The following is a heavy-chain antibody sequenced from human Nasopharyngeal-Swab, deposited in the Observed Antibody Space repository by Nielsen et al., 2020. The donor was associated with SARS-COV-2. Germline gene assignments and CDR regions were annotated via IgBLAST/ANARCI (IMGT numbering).Heavy chain of an antibody. CDR3: ARQARTYYYDNSVYYFDY. D-gene: IGHD3-22*01. CDR1: GGSFSGYY. Sequence: SQTLSLTCAVYGGSFSGYYWSWIRQPPGKGLEWIGEINHSGSTNYNPSLKSRVTISVDTSKNQFSLKLSSVTAADTAVYYCARQARTYYYDNSVYYFDYWGQGTLVTVSS. V-gene: IGHV4-34*01. CDR2: INHSGST. J-gene: IGHJ4*02.